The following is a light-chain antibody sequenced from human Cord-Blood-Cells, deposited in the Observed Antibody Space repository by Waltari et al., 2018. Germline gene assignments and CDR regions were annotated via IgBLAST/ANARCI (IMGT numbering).Light chain of an antibody. CDR3: QTWGTGYWV. Sequence: QLVLTQSPSASASLGASVKLTCTLSSGHSSYAIAWHQQQPEKGHRYLMNLNSDGSHSKGDGIPDRFSGSSSGAERYLTISSLQSEDEADYYCQTWGTGYWVFGGGTKLTVL. CDR2: LNSDGSH. J-gene: IGLJ3*02. CDR1: SGHSSYA. V-gene: IGLV4-69*01.